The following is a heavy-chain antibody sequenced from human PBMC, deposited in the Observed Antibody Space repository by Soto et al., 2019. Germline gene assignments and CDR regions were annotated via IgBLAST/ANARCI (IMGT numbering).Heavy chain of an antibody. CDR1: GDSVSSNSAA. CDR2: TYYRSKWYN. V-gene: IGHV6-1*01. J-gene: IGHJ6*02. D-gene: IGHD6-13*01. CDR3: ARDRVEPSSPKGYYYGMDV. Sequence: QVQLQQSGPGLVKPSQTLSLTCAISGDSVSSNSAAWNWIRQSPSRGLEWLGRTYYRSKWYNDYAVSVKSRITINPDTSKNQFSLQLNSVTPEDTAVYYCARDRVEPSSPKGYYYGMDVWGQGTTVTVSS.